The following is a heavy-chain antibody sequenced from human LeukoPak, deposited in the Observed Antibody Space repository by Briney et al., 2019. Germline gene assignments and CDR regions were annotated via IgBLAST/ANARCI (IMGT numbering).Heavy chain of an antibody. CDR3: ARGAFGGIRDGMDV. D-gene: IGHD3-16*01. CDR2: IYYSGST. Sequence: SETLSLTCTVSGGSISSSSYYWGWIRQPPGKGLEWIGSIYYSGSTYYNPSLKSRVTISVDTSKNQFSLKLSSVTPEDTAVYYCARGAFGGIRDGMDVWGQGTTVTVSS. CDR1: GGSISSSSYY. V-gene: IGHV4-39*01. J-gene: IGHJ6*02.